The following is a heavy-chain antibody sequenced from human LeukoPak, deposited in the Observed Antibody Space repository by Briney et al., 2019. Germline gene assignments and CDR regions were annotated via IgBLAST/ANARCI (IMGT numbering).Heavy chain of an antibody. V-gene: IGHV3-23*01. CDR3: AKGSEYYGSGSMDY. CDR1: GFTFSSYA. Sequence: PGGSLRLSCAASGFTFSSYAMSWVRQAPGKGLEWVSAISGSGGSTYYADSVKGRFTISRDNSKNTLYLQMNSLRAEDTAVYYCAKGSEYYGSGSMDYWGQGTLVTVSS. J-gene: IGHJ4*02. CDR2: ISGSGGST. D-gene: IGHD3-10*01.